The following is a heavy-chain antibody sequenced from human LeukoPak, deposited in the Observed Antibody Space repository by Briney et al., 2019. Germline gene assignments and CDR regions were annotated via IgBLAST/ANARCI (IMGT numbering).Heavy chain of an antibody. D-gene: IGHD5-18*01. V-gene: IGHV1-69*05. J-gene: IGHJ4*02. CDR3: ARAMPRQSGGGYRYQYFDY. CDR1: GGTFSSYA. CDR2: TIPIFGTA. Sequence: ASVKVSCKASGGTFSSYAISWVRQAPGQGLEWMGRTIPIFGTANYAQKFQGRVTITTDESTSTAYMELSSLRSEDTAVYYWARAMPRQSGGGYRYQYFDYWGQGNLVTVSS.